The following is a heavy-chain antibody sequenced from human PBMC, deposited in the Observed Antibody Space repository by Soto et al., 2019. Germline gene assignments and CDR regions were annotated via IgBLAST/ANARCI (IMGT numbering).Heavy chain of an antibody. D-gene: IGHD6-19*01. J-gene: IGHJ5*02. CDR2: MNPSTGNT. CDR1: GYTFTSYD. V-gene: IGHV1-8*01. CDR3: ARSSIIVAGAFDP. Sequence: QVQLVQSGAEVKKPGASVKVSCKASGYTFTSYDIIWVRQATGQGLEWMGWMNPSTGNTDSAEKFQGRLTMTRNTSIGTVYIERRSLRFEDPGVYYCARSSIIVAGAFDPWGQGTLVTVSS.